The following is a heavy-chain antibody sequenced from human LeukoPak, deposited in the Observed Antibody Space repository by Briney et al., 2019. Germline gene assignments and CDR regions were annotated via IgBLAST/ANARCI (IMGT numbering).Heavy chain of an antibody. CDR2: IIPIFGTA. CDR3: ARVAAAGTSFHNWFDP. V-gene: IGHV1-69*13. J-gene: IGHJ5*02. Sequence: SVKVSCKASGGTFSSYAISWVRQAPGQGLEWMGGIIPIFGTANYAQKFQGRVTITADESTSTAYMELSSLRSEDTAVYYCARVAAAGTSFHNWFDPWGQGTLVTVSS. CDR1: GGTFSSYA. D-gene: IGHD6-13*01.